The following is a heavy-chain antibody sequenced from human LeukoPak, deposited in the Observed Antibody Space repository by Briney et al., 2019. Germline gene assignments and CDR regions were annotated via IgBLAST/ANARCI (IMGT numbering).Heavy chain of an antibody. CDR3: ARGFAKTRLVDY. Sequence: SETLSLTCTVSGGSITSYYWSWIRQPAGKGLEWIGRIYTSGSTNYNPSLKSRVTISVDTSKNQFSLKLSSVTAAGTAVYYCARGFAKTRLVDYWGQGTLVTVSS. D-gene: IGHD2-8*02. V-gene: IGHV4-4*07. CDR1: GGSITSYY. J-gene: IGHJ4*02. CDR2: IYTSGST.